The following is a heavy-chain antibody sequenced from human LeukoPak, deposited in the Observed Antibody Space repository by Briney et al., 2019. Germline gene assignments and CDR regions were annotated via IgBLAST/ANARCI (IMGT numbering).Heavy chain of an antibody. CDR2: ISPHNGNA. CDR1: GYNFFTYG. Sequence: ASVKVSCKASGYNFFTYGITWVRQAPGQGLEWMGWISPHNGNANYAQKFQDRVIMTTDTSTNTAFMEVRSLRSDDTAVYYCAREEQWLPFDYWGQGTLVTVSS. J-gene: IGHJ4*02. CDR3: AREEQWLPFDY. D-gene: IGHD6-19*01. V-gene: IGHV1-18*01.